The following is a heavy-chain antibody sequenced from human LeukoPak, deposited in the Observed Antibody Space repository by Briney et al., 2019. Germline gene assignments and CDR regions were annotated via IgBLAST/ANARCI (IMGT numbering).Heavy chain of an antibody. CDR2: LSYSVHS. J-gene: IGHJ4*02. CDR3: ARTSSVTTARYFDY. CDR1: GASVSSTNYY. D-gene: IGHD4-17*01. Sequence: SETLSLTCTVSGASVSSTNYYWSWIRQPPGKGLEWVGFLSYSVHSDYNPSLKSRVTISVDTSKNQFSLRLSSVTAADTAVYYCARTSSVTTARYFDYWGQGTLVTVSS. V-gene: IGHV4-61*01.